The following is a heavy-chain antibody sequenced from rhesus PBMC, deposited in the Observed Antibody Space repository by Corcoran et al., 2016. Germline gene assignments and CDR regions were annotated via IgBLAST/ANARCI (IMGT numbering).Heavy chain of an antibody. D-gene: IGHD4-29*01. Sequence: EVQLVETGGGLVQPGGYLKLSCAASGFTFSSYGMSWVRQAPGKGLEWVSAINRGGGSPDDADFVKGRYTIPRDNSKNTLSLQMNSRRAEDTAVYYCAKEGDYGTDFDYWGQGVLVIVSS. CDR1: GFTFSSYG. CDR3: AKEGDYGTDFDY. V-gene: IGHV3S5*01. CDR2: INRGGGSP. J-gene: IGHJ4*01.